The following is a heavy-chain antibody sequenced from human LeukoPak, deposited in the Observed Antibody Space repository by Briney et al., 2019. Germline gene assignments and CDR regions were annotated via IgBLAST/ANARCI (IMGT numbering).Heavy chain of an antibody. CDR3: ATDPAHPGAFDI. J-gene: IGHJ3*02. D-gene: IGHD2-2*01. Sequence: AASVKVSCKVSGYTLTELSMHWVRQAPGKGLEWMGGFDPEDGETIYAQKFQGRVTMTEDTSTDTAYMELSSLRSEDTAVYYCATDPAHPGAFDIWGQGTVVTVSS. V-gene: IGHV1-24*01. CDR2: FDPEDGET. CDR1: GYTLTELS.